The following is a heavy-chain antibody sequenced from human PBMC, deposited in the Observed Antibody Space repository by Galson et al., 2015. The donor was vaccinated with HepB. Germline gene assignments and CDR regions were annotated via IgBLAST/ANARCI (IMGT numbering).Heavy chain of an antibody. D-gene: IGHD3-22*01. CDR3: ARNVYYDTSGYYYKPGWIDP. J-gene: IGHJ5*02. V-gene: IGHV6-1*01. CDR1: GDSVSSHSAA. CDR2: TYYRFKWYY. Sequence: CAISGDSVSSHSAAWNWIRQSPSRGLEWLGRTYYRFKWYYDYAVSVKSRITINPDISKSQFSLQSNSVTPEDTAVYYCARNVYYDTSGYYYKPGWIDPWGQGTLVTVSS.